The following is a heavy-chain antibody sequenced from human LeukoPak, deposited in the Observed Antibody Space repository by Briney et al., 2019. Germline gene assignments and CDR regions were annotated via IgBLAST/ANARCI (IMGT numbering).Heavy chain of an antibody. CDR3: ATRPGAWYGEDY. CDR1: GFTVSSNF. Sequence: GGSLRLSCAASGFTVSSNFMAWVRQAPGKGLEWVSVIYGGGSTFYADSVKGRSTISRDNSQNTMYLQMNGLRAEDTAVYYCATRPGAWYGEDYWGQGTLVTVSP. D-gene: IGHD3-10*01. J-gene: IGHJ4*02. CDR2: IYGGGST. V-gene: IGHV3-53*01.